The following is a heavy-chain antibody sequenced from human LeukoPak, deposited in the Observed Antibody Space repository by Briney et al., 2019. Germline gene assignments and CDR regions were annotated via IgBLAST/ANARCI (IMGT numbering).Heavy chain of an antibody. V-gene: IGHV4-4*02. D-gene: IGHD4-17*01. CDR3: ARGLYYGDPTFDY. CDR2: IYHSGST. Sequence: SETLSLTCAVSGGSISSSNWWSWVRQPPGKGLEWIGEIYHSGSTNYNPSLKSRVTISVDKSKNQFSLKLSSVTAADTAVYYCARGLYYGDPTFDYWGQGTLVTVSS. CDR1: GGSISSSNW. J-gene: IGHJ4*02.